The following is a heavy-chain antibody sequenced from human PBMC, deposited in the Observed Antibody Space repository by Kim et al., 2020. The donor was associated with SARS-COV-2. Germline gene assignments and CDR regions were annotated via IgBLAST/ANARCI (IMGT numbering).Heavy chain of an antibody. V-gene: IGHV1-2*02. Sequence: ASVKVSCKASGYTFTGYYMHWVRQAPGQGLEWMGWINPNSGGTNYAQKFQGRVTMTRDTSISTAYMELSRLRSDDTAVYYCARVPKDITPDSTLLWFGEVVLTHFDYCGQGTLVTVSS. CDR2: INPNSGGT. D-gene: IGHD3-10*01. CDR3: ARVPKDITPDSTLLWFGEVVLTHFDY. J-gene: IGHJ4*02. CDR1: GYTFTGYY.